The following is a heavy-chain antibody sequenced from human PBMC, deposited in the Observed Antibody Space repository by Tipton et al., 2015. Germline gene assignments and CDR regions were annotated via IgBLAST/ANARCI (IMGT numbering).Heavy chain of an antibody. J-gene: IGHJ3*02. CDR3: ARGPDGGAFDI. CDR2: TYYRSRWYN. CDR1: GDSVSSNTAA. V-gene: IGHV6-1*01. Sequence: QLVQSGPEVKPSQTLSLTCAISGDSVSSNTAAWHWIRQSPSRGLEWLGRTYYRSRWYNDYAVSVKSRITITPDTSKNQFSLQLNSVTPEDTATYYCARGPDGGAFDIWGQGTMVTVSS. D-gene: IGHD3-10*01.